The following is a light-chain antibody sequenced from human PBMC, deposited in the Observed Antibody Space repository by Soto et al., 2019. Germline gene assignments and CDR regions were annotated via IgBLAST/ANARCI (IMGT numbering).Light chain of an antibody. Sequence: DIVMTQSPDSLAVSLGERATINCKSGQSVLYSSNNKNYLAWYQHKPGQPPKLLIYWASTRESGVPDRFIGRGSGTDFTLTISSLQAEDVGVYYCQQYFSIPRTFGGGTKVEIK. V-gene: IGKV4-1*01. CDR1: QSVLYSSNNKNY. J-gene: IGKJ4*01. CDR3: QQYFSIPRT. CDR2: WAS.